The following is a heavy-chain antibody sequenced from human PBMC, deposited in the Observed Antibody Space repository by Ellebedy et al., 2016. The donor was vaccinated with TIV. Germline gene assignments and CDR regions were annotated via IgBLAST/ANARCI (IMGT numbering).Heavy chain of an antibody. D-gene: IGHD1/OR15-1a*01. CDR3: ASEWNRSDGVFFDF. CDR2: VYYSGRT. J-gene: IGHJ4*02. V-gene: IGHV4-39*07. Sequence: WVRQSPGKELEWIGSVYYSGRTSLNPSLMSRVTISIDTSKNQFSLRLSSMTAADTAVYYCASEWNRSDGVFFDFWGQGTLVTVSS.